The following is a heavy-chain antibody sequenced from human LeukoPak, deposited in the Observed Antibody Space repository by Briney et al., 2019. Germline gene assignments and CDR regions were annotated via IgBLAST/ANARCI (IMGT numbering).Heavy chain of an antibody. D-gene: IGHD2-15*01. V-gene: IGHV3-30*04. CDR2: ISYDGSNK. CDR3: ARVIGWVAAYSGDGAFDI. J-gene: IGHJ3*02. Sequence: PGRSLRLPCAASGFTFSSYALHWVRQAPGKGLEWVAVISYDGSNKYYADSVKGRFTISRDNSKNTLYLQMNSQRAEDTAVYYCARVIGWVAAYSGDGAFDIWGQGTMVTVSS. CDR1: GFTFSSYA.